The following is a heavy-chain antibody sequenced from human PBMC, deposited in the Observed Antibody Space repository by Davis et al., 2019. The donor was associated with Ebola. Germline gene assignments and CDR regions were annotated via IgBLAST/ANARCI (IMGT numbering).Heavy chain of an antibody. J-gene: IGHJ5*02. CDR1: GGSINNGGYY. CDR2: IYYSGST. V-gene: IGHV4-31*11. CDR3: ARGPPFDP. Sequence: PSETLSLTCAVSGGSINNGGYYWSWIRQHPGKGLEWIGYIYYSGSTYYNPSLKSRVTISVDTSKNQFSLKLSSVTAADTAVYYCARGPPFDPWGQGTLVTVSS.